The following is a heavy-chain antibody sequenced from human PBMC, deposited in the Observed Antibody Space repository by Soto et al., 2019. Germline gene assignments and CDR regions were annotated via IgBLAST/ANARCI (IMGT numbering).Heavy chain of an antibody. CDR2: IYSGGYT. Sequence: EVQLVESGGGLIQPGGSLRLSCAVSGFTVSNNYMSWVRQAPGKGLEGVSVIYSGGYTAYGDSVKGRFTISRDNSKNTPFLQKNSPGAHEPAVFFGGRTPGGGGYWGQGTLVTVSS. D-gene: IGHD2-15*01. CDR3: GRTPGGGGY. V-gene: IGHV3-53*01. CDR1: GFTVSNNY. J-gene: IGHJ4*02.